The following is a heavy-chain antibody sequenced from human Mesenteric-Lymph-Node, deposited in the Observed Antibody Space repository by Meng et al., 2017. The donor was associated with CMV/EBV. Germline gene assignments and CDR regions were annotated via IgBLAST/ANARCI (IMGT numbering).Heavy chain of an antibody. CDR1: NGPISSYY. V-gene: IGHV4-59*01. D-gene: IGHD6-6*01. J-gene: IGHJ4*01. CDR2: IYHSGST. Sequence: SETLSLTCTVSNGPISSYYWNWIRQPPGKGLEWIGSIYHSGSTNYNPSLKSRVTMSVVTSKNQFSLNLRSVTAADTAMYYCARVRGSSVVDYWGQGTLVTVSS. CDR3: ARVRGSSVVDY.